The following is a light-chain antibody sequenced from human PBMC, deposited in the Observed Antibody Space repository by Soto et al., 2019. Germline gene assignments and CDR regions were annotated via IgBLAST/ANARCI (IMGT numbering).Light chain of an antibody. CDR1: SSDVGGYNY. J-gene: IGLJ2*01. CDR2: EVS. Sequence: QSALTQPASVSGSPGQSITISCTGTSSDVGGYNYDSWYQQHPGKAPKLMIYEVSNRPSGVSNRFSGSKSGKTASLTISGLQAEDEDDYYASSYTSSSTLVFGGGTKLTVL. CDR3: SSYTSSSTLV. V-gene: IGLV2-14*01.